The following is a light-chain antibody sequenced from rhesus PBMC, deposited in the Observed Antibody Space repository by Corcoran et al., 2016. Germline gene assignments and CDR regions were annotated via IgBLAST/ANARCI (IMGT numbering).Light chain of an antibody. CDR1: QSLLHSNRNNY. CDR3: MQSTKDPRT. J-gene: IGKJ1*01. CDR2: KVT. Sequence: DIVMTQTPLSLPVTPGEPASISCRSSQSLLHSNRNNYLDWYLQKPGQSPRLLIYKVTHRESGVPDRVRGSGSGTDFTLKISRVEPEDVGVYYCMQSTKDPRTFGQGTKVEIK. V-gene: IGKV2S2*01.